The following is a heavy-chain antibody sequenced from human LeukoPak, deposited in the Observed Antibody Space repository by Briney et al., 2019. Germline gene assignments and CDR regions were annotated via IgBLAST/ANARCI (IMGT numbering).Heavy chain of an antibody. V-gene: IGHV1-69*05. CDR1: GGTFSSYA. D-gene: IGHD3-3*01. CDR2: IIPIFGTA. J-gene: IGHJ4*02. CDR3: AKNSRPEPTSITIFGVVPHFDY. Sequence: SVKVSCKASGGTFSSYAISWVRQAPGQGLEWMGGIIPIFGTANYAQKFQGRVTITTDESTSTAYMELSSLRSEDTAVYYCAKNSRPEPTSITIFGVVPHFDYWGQGTLVTVSS.